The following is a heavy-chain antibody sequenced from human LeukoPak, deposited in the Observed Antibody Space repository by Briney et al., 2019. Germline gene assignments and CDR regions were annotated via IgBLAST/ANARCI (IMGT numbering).Heavy chain of an antibody. CDR1: GFTFTSFY. Sequence: GGSLRLSCVASGFTFTSFYMSWVRQAPGKGLEWAANINLDGSEQYYVDSVKGRFTISRDNAKNSLYLQMNSLWAEDTAVYYCAREVAVGIGAYNFWGQGTLVTVSS. V-gene: IGHV3-7*01. CDR2: INLDGSEQ. CDR3: AREVAVGIGAYNF. D-gene: IGHD6-13*01. J-gene: IGHJ4*02.